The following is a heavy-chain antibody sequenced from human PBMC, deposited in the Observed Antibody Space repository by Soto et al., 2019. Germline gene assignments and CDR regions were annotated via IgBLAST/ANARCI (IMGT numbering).Heavy chain of an antibody. CDR1: GFTFSSYG. CDR2: IWYDGSNK. D-gene: IGHD6-19*01. CDR3: ARDLGAVAGTEFYLDY. J-gene: IGHJ4*02. V-gene: IGHV3-33*01. Sequence: QVQLVESGGGVVQPGRSLRLSCAASGFTFSSYGMHWVRQAPGKGLEWVAVIWYDGSNKYYADSVKGRFTISRDNSKKTLYLQMNSLRAEDTAVYYCARDLGAVAGTEFYLDYWGQGTLVTVSS.